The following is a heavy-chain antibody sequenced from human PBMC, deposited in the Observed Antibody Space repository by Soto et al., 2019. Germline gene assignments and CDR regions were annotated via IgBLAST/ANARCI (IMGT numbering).Heavy chain of an antibody. V-gene: IGHV3-11*01. J-gene: IGHJ6*02. CDR2: VSRSGATI. D-gene: IGHD3-10*01. CDR1: GFIFSDYY. Sequence: GGSLTLSCAASGFIFSDYYMSWIRQAPGKGLEWVSYVSRSGATIFYAGSVKGRFTISRDNAKNSLYLQMNSLRGEDTAVYYGARECDRTVRGIVISDSMDVWGQGTTVTVSS. CDR3: ARECDRTVRGIVISDSMDV.